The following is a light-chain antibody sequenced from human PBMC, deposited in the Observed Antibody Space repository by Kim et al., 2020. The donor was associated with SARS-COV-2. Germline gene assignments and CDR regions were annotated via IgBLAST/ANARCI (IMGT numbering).Light chain of an antibody. Sequence: NFMLTQPHSVSASPGKTVTISCTRSSGSIASNYVQWYQQRPGSAPTTVIYEDNQRPSEVPDRFSGSIDSSSNSASLTISGLKTEDEADYYCQSYDSSNVVFGGGTQLTVL. J-gene: IGLJ2*01. V-gene: IGLV6-57*03. CDR2: EDN. CDR3: QSYDSSNVV. CDR1: SGSIASNY.